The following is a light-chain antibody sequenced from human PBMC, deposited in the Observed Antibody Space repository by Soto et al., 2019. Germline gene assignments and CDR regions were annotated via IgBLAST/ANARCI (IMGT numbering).Light chain of an antibody. J-gene: IGLJ1*01. CDR1: ARDIGRYNY. CDR3: NSYVGSNNYV. CDR2: EVT. Sequence: QSALTQPPSASGSPGQSVTISCIVTARDIGRYNYVSWYQHHPGKAPKLIIYEVTKRPSGVPDRFSGSKSGNTASLTVSGLQADDEADYYCNSYVGSNNYVFGTGTKLTVL. V-gene: IGLV2-8*01.